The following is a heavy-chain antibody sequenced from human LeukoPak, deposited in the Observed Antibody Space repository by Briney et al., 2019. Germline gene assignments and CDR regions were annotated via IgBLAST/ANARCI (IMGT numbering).Heavy chain of an antibody. V-gene: IGHV4-59*01. Sequence: SETLSLTCTVSGGSISSYYWSWIRQPPGKGLEWIGYIYYSGSTSYNPSLKSRVTISVDTSKNQFSLKLSSVTAADTAVYYCARVEGATFYNYYGMDVWGQGTTVTVSS. CDR2: IYYSGST. D-gene: IGHD1-26*01. CDR3: ARVEGATFYNYYGMDV. CDR1: GGSISSYY. J-gene: IGHJ6*02.